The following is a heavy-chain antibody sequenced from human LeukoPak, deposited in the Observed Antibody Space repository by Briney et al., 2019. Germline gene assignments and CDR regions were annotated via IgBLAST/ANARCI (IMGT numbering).Heavy chain of an antibody. Sequence: GGSLRLSCAASGFTFSSCWMSWVRQAPGKGLEWVANIKQDGSEKYYVDSVKGRFTISRDSAKNSLFLQMNSLRAEDTAVCYCARDVYCSSTNCYNVWGKGTTVTVSS. CDR2: IKQDGSEK. J-gene: IGHJ6*04. CDR1: GFTFSSCW. CDR3: ARDVYCSSTNCYNV. V-gene: IGHV3-7*01. D-gene: IGHD2-2*02.